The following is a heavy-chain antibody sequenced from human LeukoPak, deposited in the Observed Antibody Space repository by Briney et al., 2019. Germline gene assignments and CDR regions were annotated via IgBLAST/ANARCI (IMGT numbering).Heavy chain of an antibody. CDR1: GFTFCDYA. CDR2: IRSKAYGGTT. V-gene: IGHV3-49*03. J-gene: IGHJ4*02. CDR3: TRRVGATKPFDY. Sequence: GGSLRLSCTASGFTFCDYAMSWFRQAPGKGLEWVGFIRSKAYGGTTEYAASVKGRFTISRDDSKSIAYLQMNSLKTEDTAVYYCTRRVGATKPFDYWGQGTLVTVSS. D-gene: IGHD1-26*01.